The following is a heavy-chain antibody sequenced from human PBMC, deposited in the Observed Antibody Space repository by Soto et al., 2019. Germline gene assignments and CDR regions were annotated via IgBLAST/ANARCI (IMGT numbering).Heavy chain of an antibody. J-gene: IGHJ4*02. CDR1: GYTFTSYG. CDR3: ARAQAAAGYYFDY. D-gene: IGHD6-13*01. CDR2: ISAYNGNT. Sequence: ASVKVSCKASGYTFTSYGISWVRQAPGQGLEGMGWISAYNGNTNYAQKLQGRVPITTLTSPSTASTELRSLTSGDTAVYYCARAQAAAGYYFDYWGQGTLVTVSS. V-gene: IGHV1-18*04.